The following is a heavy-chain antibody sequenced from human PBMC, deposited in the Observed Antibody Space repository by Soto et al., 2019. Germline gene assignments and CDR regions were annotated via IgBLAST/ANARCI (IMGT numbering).Heavy chain of an antibody. CDR2: MSGDGSKE. V-gene: IGHV3-30*18. D-gene: IGHD1-20*01. CDR3: AKNRGEGNWKYFGH. Sequence: QVQLVESGGGVVQPGRCLRLSCAASGFTFSNYAMHWVRQAPGKGLEWVAIMSGDGSKEYYADSVKGRFTISRDNSKNTLYLQMNSLRAEDTAVYYYAKNRGEGNWKYFGHWGQGALVTVSS. J-gene: IGHJ4*02. CDR1: GFTFSNYA.